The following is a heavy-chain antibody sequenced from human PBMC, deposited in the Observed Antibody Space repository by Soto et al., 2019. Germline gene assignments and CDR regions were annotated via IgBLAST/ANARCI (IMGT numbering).Heavy chain of an antibody. V-gene: IGHV3-23*01. D-gene: IGHD6-19*01. CDR3: ATLYSSGWYVSYYGMDV. CDR1: GFTFSSYA. J-gene: IGHJ6*02. CDR2: ISGSGGST. Sequence: AGGSLRLSCAASGFTFSSYAMSWVRQAPGKGLEWVSAISGSGGSTYYADSVKGRFTISRDNSKNTLYLQMNSLRAEDTAVYYCATLYSSGWYVSYYGMDVWGQGTTVTVSS.